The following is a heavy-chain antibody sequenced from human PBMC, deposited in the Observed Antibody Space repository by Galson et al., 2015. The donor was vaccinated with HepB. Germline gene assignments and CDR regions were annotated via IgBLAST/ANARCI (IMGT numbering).Heavy chain of an antibody. Sequence: SVKVSCKASGYTFTSYAMHWVRQAPGQRLEWMGWINAGNGNTKYSQKFQGRVTITRDTSASTAYMELSSLRSEDTAVYYCARELPYCSGGSCSWKWFDPWGQGTLVTVSS. J-gene: IGHJ5*02. CDR1: GYTFTSYA. D-gene: IGHD2-15*01. CDR3: ARELPYCSGGSCSWKWFDP. CDR2: INAGNGNT. V-gene: IGHV1-3*01.